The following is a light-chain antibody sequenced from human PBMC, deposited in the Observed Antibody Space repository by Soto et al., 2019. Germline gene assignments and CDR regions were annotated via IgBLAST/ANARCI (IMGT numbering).Light chain of an antibody. CDR3: QQSNSFPRT. V-gene: IGKV1-12*01. Sequence: DIQMTQSPSFVSASVGDRVTITCRASQAVSTWLAWYQQKPGDAPKHLIYAASTLQSGVPSRFSGSGSGTDFTLTIRSLQPEDFATYYCQQSNSFPRTFGGGTKVEIK. CDR2: AAS. CDR1: QAVSTW. J-gene: IGKJ4*01.